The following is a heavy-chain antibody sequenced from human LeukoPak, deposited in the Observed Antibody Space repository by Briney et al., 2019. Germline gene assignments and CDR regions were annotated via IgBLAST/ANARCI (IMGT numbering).Heavy chain of an antibody. V-gene: IGHV4-59*11. Sequence: SGTLSLTCTVSGGSISNHHWSWIRQPPGKGLEWIGYIYDSGSTNYNPSLKSRVTISVDTSKNQFSLKLSSVTAADTAVYYCARGDYGDPLEYWGQGTLVTVSS. CDR1: GGSISNHH. J-gene: IGHJ4*02. D-gene: IGHD4-17*01. CDR2: IYDSGST. CDR3: ARGDYGDPLEY.